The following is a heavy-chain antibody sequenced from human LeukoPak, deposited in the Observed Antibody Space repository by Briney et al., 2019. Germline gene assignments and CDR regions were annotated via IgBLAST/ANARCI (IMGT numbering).Heavy chain of an antibody. Sequence: GVSLRLSCAASGFTFSMYWMSWVRQAPGKGLEWLANIKQDGSKKYYGDSVKGRFTISRDNAKNSLDLQMNSLRVEDTAVYYCARDSNLAASNSNGFFQHWGQGALVSVSS. J-gene: IGHJ1*01. CDR1: GFTFSMYW. V-gene: IGHV3-7*01. CDR3: ARDSNLAASNSNGFFQH. CDR2: IKQDGSKK. D-gene: IGHD3-3*02.